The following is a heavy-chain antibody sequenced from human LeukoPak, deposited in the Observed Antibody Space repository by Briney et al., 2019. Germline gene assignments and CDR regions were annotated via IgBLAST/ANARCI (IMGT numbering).Heavy chain of an antibody. CDR3: ALGDCSSTSCYVFDY. D-gene: IGHD2-2*01. V-gene: IGHV4-34*11. Sequence: SETLSLTCAVYGGSFSGYYWSWIRQPPGKGLEWIGYIFNSGSTNYNPSLKSRVTISVDTSKNQFSLKLSSVTAADTAVYFCALGDCSSTSCYVFDYWGQGTLVTVSS. CDR1: GGSFSGYY. J-gene: IGHJ4*02. CDR2: IFNSGST.